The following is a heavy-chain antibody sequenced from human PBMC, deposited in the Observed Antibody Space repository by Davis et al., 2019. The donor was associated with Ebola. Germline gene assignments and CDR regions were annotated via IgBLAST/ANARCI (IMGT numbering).Heavy chain of an antibody. Sequence: SETLSLTCAVSGGSISSGGYSWSWIRQHPGKGLEWIGSIYYSGSTYYNPSLKSRVTISVDTSKNQFSLKLSSVTAADTAVYYCARDPGWELLINWFDPWGQGTLVTVSS. D-gene: IGHD1-26*01. V-gene: IGHV4-39*02. CDR2: IYYSGST. CDR1: GGSISSGGYS. J-gene: IGHJ5*02. CDR3: ARDPGWELLINWFDP.